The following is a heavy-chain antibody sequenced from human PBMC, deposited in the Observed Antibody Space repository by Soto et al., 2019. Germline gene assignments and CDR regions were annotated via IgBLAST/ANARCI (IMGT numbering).Heavy chain of an antibody. J-gene: IGHJ4*02. V-gene: IGHV4-39*01. CDR3: ARQGAY. Sequence: QLQLQESGPGLVKPSETLSLTCNVSGVSISDTSYYWGWIRQPPGTGLEWIGTISFNGNTVYNQSLKSRLTLSVDTSKTQFSLRLTSVTAADTAVYYCARQGAYWGQGPLVAFSS. CDR2: ISFNGNT. D-gene: IGHD3-16*01. CDR1: GVSISDTSYY.